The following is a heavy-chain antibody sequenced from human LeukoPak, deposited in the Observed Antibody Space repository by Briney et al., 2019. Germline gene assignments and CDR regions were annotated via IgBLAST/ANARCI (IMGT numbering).Heavy chain of an antibody. V-gene: IGHV3-73*01. D-gene: IGHD5-18*01. J-gene: IGHJ4*02. Sequence: GGSLRLSCAASGFTFSGSAMHWVRQASGKGLEWVGRIRSKANSYATAYAASVKGRLTISRDDSKNTTHLQMNSLKTEDTAVYYCTRRTRGYSYGPPYFDYWGQGTLVTVSS. CDR3: TRRTRGYSYGPPYFDY. CDR2: IRSKANSYAT. CDR1: GFTFSGSA.